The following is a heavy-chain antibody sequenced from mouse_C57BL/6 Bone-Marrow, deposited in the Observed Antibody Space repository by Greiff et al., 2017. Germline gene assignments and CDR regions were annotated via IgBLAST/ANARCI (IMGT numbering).Heavy chain of an antibody. CDR2: ISDGGSYT. J-gene: IGHJ1*03. Sequence: EVNLVESGGGLVKPGGSLKLSCAASGFTFSSYAMSWVRQTPEKRLEWVATISDGGSYTYYPDNVKGRFTISRDNAKNNLYLQMSHLKSEDTAMYYCARDGTTVVASDWYFDVWGTGTTVTVSS. CDR3: ARDGTTVVASDWYFDV. D-gene: IGHD1-1*01. V-gene: IGHV5-4*01. CDR1: GFTFSSYA.